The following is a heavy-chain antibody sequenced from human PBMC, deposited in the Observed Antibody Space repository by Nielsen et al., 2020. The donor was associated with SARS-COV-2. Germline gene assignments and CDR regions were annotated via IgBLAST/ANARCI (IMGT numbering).Heavy chain of an antibody. D-gene: IGHD5-18*01. J-gene: IGHJ4*02. V-gene: IGHV3-30-3*01. CDR1: GFTFSSYA. Sequence: GESPKISCAASGFTFSSYAMHWVRQAPGKGLEWVAVISYDGSNKYYADSVKGRFTISRDNSKNTLYLQMNSLRAEDTAVYYCARDQYSYGDMDYFDYWGQGTLVTVSS. CDR3: ARDQYSYGDMDYFDY. CDR2: ISYDGSNK.